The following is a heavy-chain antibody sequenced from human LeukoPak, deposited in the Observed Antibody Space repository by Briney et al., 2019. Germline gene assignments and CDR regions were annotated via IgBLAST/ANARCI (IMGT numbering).Heavy chain of an antibody. Sequence: GGSLRLSCAASGFTFSSYEMNWVRQAPGKGLEWVSYISSSGSTIYYADSVKGRFTISRDNAKNSLYLQMNSLRAEDTAVYYCARDGVGYCSSTSCSFLRSVGMDVWGQGTTVTVSS. CDR3: ARDGVGYCSSTSCSFLRSVGMDV. J-gene: IGHJ6*02. D-gene: IGHD2-2*01. CDR2: ISSSGSTI. V-gene: IGHV3-48*03. CDR1: GFTFSSYE.